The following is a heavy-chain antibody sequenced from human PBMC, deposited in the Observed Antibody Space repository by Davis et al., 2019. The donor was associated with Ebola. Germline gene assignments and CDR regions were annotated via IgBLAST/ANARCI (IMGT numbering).Heavy chain of an antibody. CDR3: ATSSYGGGDY. V-gene: IGHV3-30*07. D-gene: IGHD4-23*01. J-gene: IGHJ4*02. Sequence: DSVKGRFTISRDNSKNTLYLQMNSLRAEDTAVYYCATSSYGGGDYWGQGTLVTVSS.